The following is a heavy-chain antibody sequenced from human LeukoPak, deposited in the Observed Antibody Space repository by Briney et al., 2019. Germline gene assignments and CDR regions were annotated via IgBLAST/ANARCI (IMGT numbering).Heavy chain of an antibody. CDR1: GYTFTSYD. D-gene: IGHD6-19*01. V-gene: IGHV1-8*03. CDR2: MNPNSGNT. Sequence: EASVKVSCKASGYTFTSYDINWVRQATGQGLEWMGWMNPNSGNTGYAQKFQGRVTITRNTSISTAYMELSSLRSEDTAVYYCARTGSGWYSDYYYYYMGVWGKGTTVTVSS. CDR3: ARTGSGWYSDYYYYYMGV. J-gene: IGHJ6*03.